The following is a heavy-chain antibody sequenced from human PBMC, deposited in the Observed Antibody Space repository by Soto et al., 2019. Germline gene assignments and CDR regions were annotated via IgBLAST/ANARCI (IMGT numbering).Heavy chain of an antibody. CDR2: ISAYNGNT. J-gene: IGHJ6*02. CDR1: GYTFTSYG. CDR3: ARDPGYCSGGSCYSMRYYYYGMDV. D-gene: IGHD2-15*01. V-gene: IGHV1-18*01. Sequence: QVQLVQSGAEVKKPGASVKVSCKASGYTFTSYGISWVRQAPGQGLEWMGWISAYNGNTNYAQKLQGRVTMTTDTPTSTAYMELRSLRSDDTAVYYCARDPGYCSGGSCYSMRYYYYGMDVWGQGTTVTVSS.